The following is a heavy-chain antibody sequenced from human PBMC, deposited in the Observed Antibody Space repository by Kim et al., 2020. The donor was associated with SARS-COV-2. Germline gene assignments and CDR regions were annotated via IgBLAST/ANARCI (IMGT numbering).Heavy chain of an antibody. V-gene: IGHV3-7*03. Sequence: YYVDSGKGRFTISRDNAKNSLYLQMNSLRAEDTAVYYCARDLDYYYGMDVWGQGTTVTVSS. CDR3: ARDLDYYYGMDV. D-gene: IGHD3-16*01. J-gene: IGHJ6*02.